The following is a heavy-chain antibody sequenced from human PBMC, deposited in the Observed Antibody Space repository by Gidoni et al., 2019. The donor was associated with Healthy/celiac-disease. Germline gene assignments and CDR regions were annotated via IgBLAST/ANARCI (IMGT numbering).Heavy chain of an antibody. J-gene: IGHJ3*01. Sequence: EVQLVESGGGLVQPGGSLRLSCAASGFTFSSYSMNWVRQAPGKGLEWVSYISSSSSTIYYADSVKGRFTISRDNAKNSLYLQMNSLRAEDTAVYYCARDLNFSGDTFWGQGTMVTVSS. D-gene: IGHD3-10*01. V-gene: IGHV3-48*01. CDR3: ARDLNFSGDTF. CDR1: GFTFSSYS. CDR2: ISSSSSTI.